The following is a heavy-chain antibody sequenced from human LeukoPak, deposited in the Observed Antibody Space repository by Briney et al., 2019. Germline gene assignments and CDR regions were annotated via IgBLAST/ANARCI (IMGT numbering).Heavy chain of an antibody. CDR3: ARDRAAVN. CDR2: IYRGGGT. D-gene: IGHD6-13*01. CDR1: GFTFSSYA. J-gene: IGHJ4*02. V-gene: IGHV3-53*01. Sequence: GGSLRLSCAASGFTFSSYAMSWVRQAPGKGLEYVSVIYRGGGTYYADSVKGRFTLSKDNSKNTLYLQMNSLRVEDTAVYYCARDRAAVNWGQGTLVTVSS.